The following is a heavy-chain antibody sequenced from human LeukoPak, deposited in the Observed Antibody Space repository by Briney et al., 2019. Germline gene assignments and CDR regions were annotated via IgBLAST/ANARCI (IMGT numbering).Heavy chain of an antibody. Sequence: ASVKVSCKVSGYTLTELSMHWVRQAPGKGLEWMGGFDPEDGETIYAQKFQGRVTITEDTSTDTAYMELSSLRSEDTAVYYCATVSSSSGWELDYWGQGTLVTVSS. CDR3: ATVSSSSGWELDY. CDR2: FDPEDGET. V-gene: IGHV1-24*01. J-gene: IGHJ4*02. D-gene: IGHD6-19*01. CDR1: GYTLTELS.